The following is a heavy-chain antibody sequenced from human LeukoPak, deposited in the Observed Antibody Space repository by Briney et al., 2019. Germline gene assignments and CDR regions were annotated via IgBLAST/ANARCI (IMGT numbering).Heavy chain of an antibody. CDR3: AKDISSGPLVAAYSGTDY. V-gene: IGHV3-9*01. J-gene: IGHJ4*02. D-gene: IGHD1-26*01. Sequence: GGSLRLSCAASGFTFDDYAMHWVRHAPGKGLEWVSGISWNSGSIGYADSVKGRFTISRDNAKNSLYLQMNSLGAEDTALYYCAKDISSGPLVAAYSGTDYWGQGTLVTVSS. CDR1: GFTFDDYA. CDR2: ISWNSGSI.